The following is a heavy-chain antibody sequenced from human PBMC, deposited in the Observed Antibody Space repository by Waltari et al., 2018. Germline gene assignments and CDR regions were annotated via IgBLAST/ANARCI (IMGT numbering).Heavy chain of an antibody. CDR3: ARVSLWFGETLFDP. V-gene: IGHV4-59*01. Sequence: QVQLQESGPGLVKPSETLSLTCTVPGGSISSYYWSWIRQPPGKGLEWIGYIYYSGSTNYNPSLKILVTISVDTSKNQFSLKLSSVTAADTAVYYCARVSLWFGETLFDPWGQGTLVTVSS. D-gene: IGHD3-10*01. J-gene: IGHJ5*02. CDR2: IYYSGST. CDR1: GGSISSYY.